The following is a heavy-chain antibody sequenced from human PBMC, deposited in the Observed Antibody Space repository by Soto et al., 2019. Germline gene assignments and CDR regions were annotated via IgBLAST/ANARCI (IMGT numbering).Heavy chain of an antibody. V-gene: IGHV1-2*04. CDR1: GYTFTGYY. CDR3: ARSPLGQHRDYYYYGMDV. J-gene: IGHJ6*02. Sequence: ASVKVSCKASGYTFTGYYMHWVRQAPGQGLEWMGWINPNSGGTNYAQKFQGWVTMTRDTSISTAYMELSRLRSDDTAVYYCARSPLGQHRDYYYYGMDVWGQGTTVTVSS. CDR2: INPNSGGT.